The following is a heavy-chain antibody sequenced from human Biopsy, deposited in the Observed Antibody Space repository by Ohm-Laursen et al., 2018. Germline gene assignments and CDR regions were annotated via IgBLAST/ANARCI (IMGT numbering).Heavy chain of an antibody. J-gene: IGHJ4*02. CDR2: LSGSGGTT. Sequence: GSLRLSCAASGFTFSSYGMSWVRQAPGKGLEWVSVLSGSGGTTYYADSVKGRFTISRDNSKNTLYLQMNSLTAEDTAVYYCAKTFRGSSFLYDYWGQGTLVTVSS. D-gene: IGHD2-15*01. CDR3: AKTFRGSSFLYDY. V-gene: IGHV3-23*01. CDR1: GFTFSSYG.